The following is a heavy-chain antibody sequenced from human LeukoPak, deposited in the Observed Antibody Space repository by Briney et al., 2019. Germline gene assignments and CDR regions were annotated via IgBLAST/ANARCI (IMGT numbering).Heavy chain of an antibody. CDR3: AKDVMGYPLLSGWFDP. J-gene: IGHJ5*02. D-gene: IGHD2-2*01. CDR1: GFTFSSYG. Sequence: GGSLRLSCAASGFTFSSYGMHWVRQAPGKGLEWVAFIRYDGSNKYYADSVKGRFTISRDNSKNTLYLQMNSLRAEDTAVYYCAKDVMGYPLLSGWFDPWGQGTLVTVSS. V-gene: IGHV3-30*02. CDR2: IRYDGSNK.